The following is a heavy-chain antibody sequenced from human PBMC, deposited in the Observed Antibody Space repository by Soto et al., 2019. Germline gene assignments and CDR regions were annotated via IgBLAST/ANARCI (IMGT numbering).Heavy chain of an antibody. V-gene: IGHV4-59*01. J-gene: IGHJ3*02. CDR1: GGSISSYY. CDR2: IYYSGST. D-gene: IGHD2-21*02. Sequence: SETLSLTCTVSGGSISSYYWSWIRQPPGKGLEWIGYIYYSGSTNYNPSLKSRVTISVDTSKNQFSLKLSSVTAADTAVYYCARDCVTSGGDCYSGAFDIRGQGTMVTVSS. CDR3: ARDCVTSGGDCYSGAFDI.